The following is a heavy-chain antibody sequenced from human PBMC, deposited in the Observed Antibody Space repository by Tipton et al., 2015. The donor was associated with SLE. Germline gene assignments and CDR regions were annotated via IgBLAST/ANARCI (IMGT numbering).Heavy chain of an antibody. D-gene: IGHD3-3*01. CDR2: AYYTGNT. CDR1: GGSISSYY. Sequence: TLSLTCTVSGGSISSYYWSWIRRSPGKGMEWIGYAYYTGNTNYNPSLKSRVTISIDASKKHFSLKLTSVTAADTARYYCASAPTDFWSSYYDFWGQGILVTVSS. CDR3: ASAPTDFWSSYYDF. J-gene: IGHJ4*02. V-gene: IGHV4-59*01.